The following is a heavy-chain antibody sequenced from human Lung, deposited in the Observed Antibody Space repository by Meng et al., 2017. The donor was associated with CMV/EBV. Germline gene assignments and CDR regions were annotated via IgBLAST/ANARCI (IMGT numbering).Heavy chain of an antibody. Sequence: HLQSQGTGLISPPTYLPLPVAITGARVSITPAAGNWISQYRPGGLEWLGRTYYRSKWNHGYAVSVKSRITITPDTSKTQCSLQLNSVTPEDTAMYDCARSGSSGWIDYWGQGTLVTVSS. CDR3: ARSGSSGWIDY. CDR1: GARVSITPAA. V-gene: IGHV6-1*01. D-gene: IGHD6-19*01. J-gene: IGHJ4*02. CDR2: TYYRSKWNH.